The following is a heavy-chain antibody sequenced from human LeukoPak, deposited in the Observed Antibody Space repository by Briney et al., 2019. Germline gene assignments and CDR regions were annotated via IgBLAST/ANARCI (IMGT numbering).Heavy chain of an antibody. CDR1: GFTFDDYA. D-gene: IGHD3-3*01. V-gene: IGHV3-9*01. J-gene: IGHJ4*02. CDR3: AKGVSITIDPIDY. Sequence: PGGSLRLSCAASGFTFDDYAMHWVRQAPGKGLEWVSGISWNSGSIGYADTVKGRFTISGDNAKNSLYLQMNSLRAEDTALYYCAKGVSITIDPIDYWGQGTLVTVSS. CDR2: ISWNSGSI.